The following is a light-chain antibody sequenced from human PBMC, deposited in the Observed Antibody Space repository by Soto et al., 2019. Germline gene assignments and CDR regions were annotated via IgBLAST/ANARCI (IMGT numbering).Light chain of an antibody. J-gene: IGLJ1*01. V-gene: IGLV2-14*03. CDR2: HVS. CDR3: SSYADTDPIV. Sequence: QSALTQPASVSGSPGQSITISCTGTSGDVGAYNFVSWYQQHPGKAPKLIVYHVSDRPSGFSSRFSGSKSGNSASLTISGLHAEVVDDYYCSSYADTDPIVFATGTNVTV. CDR1: SGDVGAYNF.